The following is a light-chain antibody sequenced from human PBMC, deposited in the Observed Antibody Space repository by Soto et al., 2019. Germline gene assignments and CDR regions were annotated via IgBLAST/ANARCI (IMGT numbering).Light chain of an antibody. V-gene: IGKV1-5*01. CDR1: QSITRW. CDR3: QKYNNWPPT. CDR2: DVS. Sequence: DIQMTQSPSTRSASVVDRVTITCRASQSITRWLAWYQQKPGKAPKVLIYDVSSLESGVPDRFSGSGSGTELNLTISRLQSEDFAVYYCQKYNNWPPTCGQGTKVDIK. J-gene: IGKJ1*01.